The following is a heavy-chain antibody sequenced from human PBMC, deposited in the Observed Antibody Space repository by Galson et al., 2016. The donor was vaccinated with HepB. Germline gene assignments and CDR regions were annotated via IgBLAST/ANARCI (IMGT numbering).Heavy chain of an antibody. CDR2: ISGIDGRP. Sequence: SLRLSCAASGITFSSHALNWVRQAPGKGLEWVSSISGIDGRPYYTESVKGRFTISRDDSKSTLYLQMNSLRAEDTALYHCAREGSGHLDFDSWGQGTLVTVSS. CDR1: GITFSSHA. CDR3: AREGSGHLDFDS. V-gene: IGHV3-23*01. J-gene: IGHJ4*02.